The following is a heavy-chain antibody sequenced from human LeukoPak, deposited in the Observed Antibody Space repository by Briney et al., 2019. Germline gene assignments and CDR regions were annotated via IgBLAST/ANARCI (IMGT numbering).Heavy chain of an antibody. CDR2: INSDGSST. CDR3: ARLPGYLYSGSYLDY. V-gene: IGHV3-74*01. CDR1: GFTFSSYW. J-gene: IGHJ4*02. Sequence: GGSLRLSCAASGFTFSSYWMRWVRQAPGKGLVWVSRINSDGSSTSYADSVKGRFTISRDNAKNTLYLQMNSLRAEDTAVYYCARLPGYLYSGSYLDYWGQGTLVTVSS. D-gene: IGHD1-26*01.